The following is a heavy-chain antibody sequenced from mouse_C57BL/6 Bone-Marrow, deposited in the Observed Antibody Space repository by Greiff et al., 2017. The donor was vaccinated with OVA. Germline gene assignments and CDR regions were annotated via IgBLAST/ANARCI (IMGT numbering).Heavy chain of an antibody. D-gene: IGHD1-1*01. J-gene: IGHJ1*03. CDR2: INPSTGGT. V-gene: IGHV1-42*01. Sequence: VQLQQSGPELVKPGASVKISCKASGYSFTGYYMNWVKQSPEKSLEWIGEINPSTGGTTYNQKFKAKATLTVDKSSSTAYMQLKSLTSEDSAVYYCARYPIYYYGSSHWYFDVWGTGTTVTVSS. CDR3: ARYPIYYYGSSHWYFDV. CDR1: GYSFTGYY.